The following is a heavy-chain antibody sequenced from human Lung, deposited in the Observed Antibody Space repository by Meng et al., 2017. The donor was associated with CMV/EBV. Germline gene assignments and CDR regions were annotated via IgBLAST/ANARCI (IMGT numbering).Heavy chain of an antibody. V-gene: IGHV4-4*07. D-gene: IGHD2-2*01. Sequence: QEQLQEPGPILVKPSETLSVTCIVSSDSITNYFWSWVRQPAGKGLEWIGRLYPDGSTDYNPSLSSRLTLSLDTSKIRFSLKLRSVTAADTAIYYCARTPVRFCNTHMCYAFDYWGQGALVTVSS. CDR3: ARTPVRFCNTHMCYAFDY. CDR2: LYPDGST. CDR1: SDSITNYF. J-gene: IGHJ4*02.